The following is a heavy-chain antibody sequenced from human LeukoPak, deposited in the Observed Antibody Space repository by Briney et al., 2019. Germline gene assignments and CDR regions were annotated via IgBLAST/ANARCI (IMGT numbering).Heavy chain of an antibody. CDR2: IYSGGST. J-gene: IGHJ6*03. CDR3: AKGKLRGYSFFGYYMDV. CDR1: EFSVGSNY. D-gene: IGHD5-18*01. Sequence: GGSLRPSCAASEFSVGSNYMTWVRQAPGKGLEWVSLIYSGGSTYYADSVKGRFTISRDNSKNTLYLQMNSLRAEDTAVYYCAKGKLRGYSFFGYYMDVWGKGTTVTISS. V-gene: IGHV3-66*01.